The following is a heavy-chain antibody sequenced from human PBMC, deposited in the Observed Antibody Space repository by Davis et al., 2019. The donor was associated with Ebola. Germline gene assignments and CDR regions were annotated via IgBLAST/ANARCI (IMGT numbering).Heavy chain of an antibody. CDR3: ARRYSGRYSYYYGMDV. Sequence: MPSETLSLTCTVSGYSISSGYYWGWIRQPPGKGLEWIGSIYHSGSTYYNPSLKSRVTISVDTSKNQFSLKLSSVTAADTAVYYCARRYSGRYSYYYGMDVWDKGTMVTVSS. CDR2: IYHSGST. J-gene: IGHJ6*04. V-gene: IGHV4-38-2*02. D-gene: IGHD1-26*01. CDR1: GYSISSGYY.